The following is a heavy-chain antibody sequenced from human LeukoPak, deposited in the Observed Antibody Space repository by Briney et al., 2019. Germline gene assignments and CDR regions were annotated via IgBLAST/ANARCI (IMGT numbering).Heavy chain of an antibody. CDR3: VRDRTKYCSSTSCPLDY. Sequence: ASVKVSCKASGYTFTSYGISWVRQAPGQGLEWMGWISAYNGNTNYAQKLQGRVTMTTDTSTSTAYMELSSLRSDDTAVYYCVRDRTKYCSSTSCPLDYWGQGTLVTVSS. CDR1: GYTFTSYG. D-gene: IGHD2-2*01. J-gene: IGHJ4*02. CDR2: ISAYNGNT. V-gene: IGHV1-18*01.